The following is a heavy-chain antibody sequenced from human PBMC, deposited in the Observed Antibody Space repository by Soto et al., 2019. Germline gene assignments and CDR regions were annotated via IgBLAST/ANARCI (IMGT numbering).Heavy chain of an antibody. D-gene: IGHD3-10*01. Sequence: QVQLVQSGAEVKKPGASVKVSCKASGYTFTSYDINWVRQATGQGLEWMGWMNPNSGNTGYAQKFQGRATMTRNTSISTAYMELSSLRSEDTAVYYCARGRAGTSWRLVTMVRGVRLYYFDYWGQGTLVTVSS. CDR3: ARGRAGTSWRLVTMVRGVRLYYFDY. CDR2: MNPNSGNT. V-gene: IGHV1-8*01. CDR1: GYTFTSYD. J-gene: IGHJ4*02.